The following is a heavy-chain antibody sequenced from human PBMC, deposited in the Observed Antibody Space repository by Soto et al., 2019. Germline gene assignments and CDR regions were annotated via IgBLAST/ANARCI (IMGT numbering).Heavy chain of an antibody. Sequence: SVKVSCKASGGTFSSYAISWVRQAPGQGLEWMGGIIPIFGTANYAQKFQGRVTITADESTSTAYMELSSLRSEDTAVYYCARDRIYDFWSGYLSYYYYGMDVWGQRTTVTVSS. CDR2: IIPIFGTA. V-gene: IGHV1-69*13. CDR1: GGTFSSYA. D-gene: IGHD3-3*01. CDR3: ARDRIYDFWSGYLSYYYYGMDV. J-gene: IGHJ6*02.